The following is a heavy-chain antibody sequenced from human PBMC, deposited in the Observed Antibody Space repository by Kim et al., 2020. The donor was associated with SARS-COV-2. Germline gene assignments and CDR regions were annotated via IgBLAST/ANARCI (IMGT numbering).Heavy chain of an antibody. V-gene: IGHV1-24*01. D-gene: IGHD6-13*01. CDR3: ATSAAAGRLYWFDP. Sequence: AQKFQGRVTMTEDTSTDTAYMELRSLRSEDTAVYYCATSAAAGRLYWFDPWGQGTLVTVSS. J-gene: IGHJ5*02.